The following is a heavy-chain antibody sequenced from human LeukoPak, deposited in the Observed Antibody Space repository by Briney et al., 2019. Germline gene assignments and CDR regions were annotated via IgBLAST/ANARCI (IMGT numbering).Heavy chain of an antibody. CDR3: ARDVPSVVVVPAATLYYYYMDV. V-gene: IGHV3-11*04. D-gene: IGHD2-2*01. J-gene: IGHJ6*03. CDR2: ISSSGSTI. CDR1: GFTFSDYY. Sequence: PGGSLRLSCAASGFTFSDYYMSWIRQAPGKGLEWVSYISSSGSTIYYADSVKGRFTISRDNAKNSLYLQMNSLRAEDTAVYYCARDVPSVVVVPAATLYYYYMDVWGKGTTVTVSS.